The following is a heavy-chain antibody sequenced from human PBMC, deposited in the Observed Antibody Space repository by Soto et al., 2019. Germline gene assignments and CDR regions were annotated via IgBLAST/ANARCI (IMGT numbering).Heavy chain of an antibody. D-gene: IGHD7-27*01. CDR3: AHSLIPPWGSRGAFAY. CDR2: IYWDDDK. Sequence: QITLKESGPTLVKPTQTLTLTCTFSGFSLSTSGVGVGWIRQPPGKALEWLALIYWDDDKRYSPSLKSRLTTTKDTSNNQVVLTMTNMDPVDTATYYCAHSLIPPWGSRGAFAYWGQGTLVTVSS. CDR1: GFSLSTSGVG. V-gene: IGHV2-5*02. J-gene: IGHJ4*02.